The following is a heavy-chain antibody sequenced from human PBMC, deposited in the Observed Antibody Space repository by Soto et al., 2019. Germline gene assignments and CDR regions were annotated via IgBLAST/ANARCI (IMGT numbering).Heavy chain of an antibody. CDR2: IYYSGST. CDR3: ARENRYCSSTSCYNKVSFDP. CDR1: VVSIISNY. V-gene: IGHV4-59*01. D-gene: IGHD2-2*02. Sequence: SDPLSLTCTLSVVSIISNYSSCIRQPPVKGLEWIGYIYYSGSTNYNPSLKSRVTISVDTSKNQFSLKLSSVTAADTAVYYCARENRYCSSTSCYNKVSFDPWGQGTLVT. J-gene: IGHJ5*02.